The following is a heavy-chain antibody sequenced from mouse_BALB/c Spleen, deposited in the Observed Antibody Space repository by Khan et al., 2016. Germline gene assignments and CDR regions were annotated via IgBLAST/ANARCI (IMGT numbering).Heavy chain of an antibody. J-gene: IGHJ2*01. V-gene: IGHV1-18*01. CDR3: ARDDYVN. CDR2: INPNNGAT. D-gene: IGHD2-4*01. Sequence: VQLQQSDPDLVKPGASVKISCNASGYSFTAYYMYWVKQRHGKSLEWIGRINPNNGATTFNQKFKGKAIFTVNKSSTTAYMELRSLASEDSAVYCCARDDYVNWGQGTTLTVSS. CDR1: GYSFTAYY.